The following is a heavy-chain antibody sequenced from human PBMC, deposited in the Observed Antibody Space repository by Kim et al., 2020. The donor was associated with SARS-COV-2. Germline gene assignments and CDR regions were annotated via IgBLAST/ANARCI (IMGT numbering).Heavy chain of an antibody. V-gene: IGHV3-30*04. D-gene: IGHD2-15*01. J-gene: IGHJ5*02. Sequence: GGSLRLSCAASGFTFSSYAMHWVRQAPGKGLEWVAVISYDGSNKYYADSVKGRFTISRDNSKNTLYLQMNSLRAEDTAVYYCARDLNICSGGSCYLPWFDPWGQGTLVTVSS. CDR1: GFTFSSYA. CDR2: ISYDGSNK. CDR3: ARDLNICSGGSCYLPWFDP.